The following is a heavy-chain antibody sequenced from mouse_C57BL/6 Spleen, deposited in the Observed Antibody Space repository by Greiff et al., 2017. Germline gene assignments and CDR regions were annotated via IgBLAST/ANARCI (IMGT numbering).Heavy chain of an antibody. CDR3: ARDRTLDY. V-gene: IGHV5-4*01. Sequence: EVKLMESGGGLVKPGGSLKLSCAASGFTFSSYAMSWVRQTPEKRLEWVATISDGGSYTYYPDNVKGRFTISRDNAKNNLYLQMSHLKSEDTAMYYCARDRTLDYWGQGTTRTVSS. CDR1: GFTFSSYA. CDR2: ISDGGSYT. J-gene: IGHJ2*01.